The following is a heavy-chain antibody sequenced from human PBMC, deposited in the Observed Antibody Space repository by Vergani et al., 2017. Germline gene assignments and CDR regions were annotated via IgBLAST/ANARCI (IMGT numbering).Heavy chain of an antibody. J-gene: IGHJ4*02. D-gene: IGHD3-10*01. CDR3: ARSRIYYGAGSTDF. V-gene: IGHV3-30-3*01. CDR1: GFALNRHA. CDR2: ISFDGTNE. Sequence: QVQLVESGGGVVQPGTSLRLSCVVSGFALNRHAMYWVRQAPGQGLEWVVGISFDGTNEYYPDLVKGRFTISRDIAKNTLYLQVRSLRLEDTGVYYCARSRIYYGAGSTDFWGQGTLVTVSS.